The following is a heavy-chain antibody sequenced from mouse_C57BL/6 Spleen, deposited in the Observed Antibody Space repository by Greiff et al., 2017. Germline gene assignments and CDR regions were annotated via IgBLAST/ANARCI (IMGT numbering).Heavy chain of an antibody. CDR1: GYTFTSYW. Sequence: QVQLQQPGAELVKPGASVKLSCKASGYTFTSYWMQWVKQRPGQGLEWIGEIDPSDSYTNYHQKFKGKATLTVDTSSSTAYMQLSSLTSEDSAVYYCARSRSGYDYDGAWFAYWGQGTLVTVSA. CDR2: IDPSDSYT. J-gene: IGHJ3*01. V-gene: IGHV1-50*01. CDR3: ARSRSGYDYDGAWFAY. D-gene: IGHD2-4*01.